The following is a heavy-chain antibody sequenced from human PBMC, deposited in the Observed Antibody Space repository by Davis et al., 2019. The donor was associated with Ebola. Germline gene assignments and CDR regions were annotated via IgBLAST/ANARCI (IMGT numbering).Heavy chain of an antibody. CDR1: GYAFTSYG. Sequence: ASAQVSCKASGYAFTSYGITWVRQAPGHGLEWMGWIHTYTVKPTYAPGFTGRFVFSLDTSVSTAYLEISSLKAEDTAVYYCARDMGGWYITFDYWGPGTVVIVSS. V-gene: IGHV7-4-1*02. J-gene: IGHJ4*02. D-gene: IGHD6-19*01. CDR3: ARDMGGWYITFDY. CDR2: IHTYTVKP.